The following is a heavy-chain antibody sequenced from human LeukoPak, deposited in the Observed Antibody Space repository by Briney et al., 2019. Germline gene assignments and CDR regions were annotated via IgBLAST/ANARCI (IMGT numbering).Heavy chain of an antibody. CDR3: ARLVNGYNPFEY. V-gene: IGHV5-51*01. J-gene: IGHJ4*02. D-gene: IGHD5-24*01. Sequence: KVSCKASGYTFTSYCIVWVRQMPGKGLEWMGIIYPSDSDTRYSPSFQGQVTISADKSISTAYLQWSSLKASDTAMYYCARLVNGYNPFEYWGQGTLVTVSS. CDR2: IYPSDSDT. CDR1: GYTFTSYC.